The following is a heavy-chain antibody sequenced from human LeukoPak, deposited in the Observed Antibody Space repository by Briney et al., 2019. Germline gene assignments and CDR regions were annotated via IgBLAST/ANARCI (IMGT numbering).Heavy chain of an antibody. CDR2: IYPGDSDT. CDR1: GYSFTNYW. Sequence: PGESLKISCKGSGYSFTNYWIGWVRQMPGKGLEWMGIIYPGDSDTRYSPSFQGQVTISADKSISTAYLQWSSLKALDTAMYYCARPHTYSRGLHDDSDIWGQGTMVTVSS. J-gene: IGHJ3*02. V-gene: IGHV5-51*01. D-gene: IGHD3-22*01. CDR3: ARPHTYSRGLHDDSDI.